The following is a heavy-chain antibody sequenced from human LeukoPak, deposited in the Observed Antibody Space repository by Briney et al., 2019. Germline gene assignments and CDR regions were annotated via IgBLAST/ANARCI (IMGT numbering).Heavy chain of an antibody. V-gene: IGHV3-15*01. CDR3: TTLDAGYYDSSGYYYPAA. CDR2: IKSKTDGGTT. J-gene: IGHJ5*02. D-gene: IGHD3-22*01. Sequence: GGSLRLSCAASGFTFSNAWMSWVRQAPGKGLEWVGRIKSKTDGGTTDYAAPVKGRFTISRDDSKNTLYLQMNSLKTEDTAVYYCTTLDAGYYDSSGYYYPAAWGQGTLVTVSS. CDR1: GFTFSNAW.